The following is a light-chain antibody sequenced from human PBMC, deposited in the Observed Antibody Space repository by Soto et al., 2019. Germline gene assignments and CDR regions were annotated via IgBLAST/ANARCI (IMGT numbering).Light chain of an antibody. V-gene: IGKV1-39*01. CDR3: QQSFVTPRT. Sequence: DIQMTQSPSSLSASLGDRVTITCRASQTLKSYVNWYQHKPGKATNLLIHDATTLHTGVPSRFSGSGSGTDFTLTISSLQPEDFATYSCQQSFVTPRTFGQGTKVDIK. CDR1: QTLKSY. J-gene: IGKJ1*01. CDR2: DAT.